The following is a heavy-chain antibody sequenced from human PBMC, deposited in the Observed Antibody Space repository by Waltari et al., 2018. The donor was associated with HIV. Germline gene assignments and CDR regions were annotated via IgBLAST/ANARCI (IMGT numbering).Heavy chain of an antibody. CDR3: ARPPQTGDLGDY. D-gene: IGHD7-27*01. J-gene: IGHJ4*02. V-gene: IGHV4-39*02. CDR1: GGSIGDSSSH. CDR2: FFYGVSSSYGLRA. Sequence: QLQLHESGPGVVKLSETLSLTCTVPGGSIGDSSSHWSWIRQSPGKGLEWIGRFFYGVSSSYGLRASFLPSLKSRLSISVDTSRNHLALKWRSVNATDTAVYFCARPPQTGDLGDYWGRGTLVTVS.